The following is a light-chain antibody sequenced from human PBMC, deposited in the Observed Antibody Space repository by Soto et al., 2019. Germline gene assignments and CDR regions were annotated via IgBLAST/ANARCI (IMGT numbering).Light chain of an antibody. CDR3: QSYDSSLSGWV. CDR1: SSNIGAGYD. Sequence: QLVLTQPPSVSGAPGQRVTISCTGSSSNIGAGYDVHWYQKLPGTAPKLLIYGNSNRPSGVPDRFSGSKSGTSASLAITGLQAEDEADYYCQSYDSSLSGWVFGGGPKLTVL. CDR2: GNS. J-gene: IGLJ3*02. V-gene: IGLV1-40*01.